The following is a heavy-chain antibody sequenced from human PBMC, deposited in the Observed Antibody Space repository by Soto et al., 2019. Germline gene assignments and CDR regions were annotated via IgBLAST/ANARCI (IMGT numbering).Heavy chain of an antibody. CDR2: ISAYNGNT. D-gene: IGHD4-17*01. J-gene: IGHJ6*02. Sequence: ASVKVSCKASGYTFTSYGISWVRQAPGQGLEWMGWISAYNGNTNYAQKLQGRVTMTTDTSTSTAYMELRSLRSDDTAVYYCAREHGDYYYYYGMDVWGQGTTVTVSS. CDR3: AREHGDYYYYYGMDV. CDR1: GYTFTSYG. V-gene: IGHV1-18*01.